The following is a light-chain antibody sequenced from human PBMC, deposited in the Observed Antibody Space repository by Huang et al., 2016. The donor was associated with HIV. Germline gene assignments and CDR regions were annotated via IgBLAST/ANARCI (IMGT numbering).Light chain of an antibody. CDR3: QQYDSSPWT. Sequence: EIVLTQSPGTLSLSPGERATLSCRASQSVSSTYFAWYQQKPGQAPRLLFYGASSRATGIPDRFSGSGSGTDFTLTISRLEPEDLAVYYCQQYDSSPWTFGQGTKVEIK. CDR2: GAS. J-gene: IGKJ1*01. V-gene: IGKV3-20*01. CDR1: QSVSSTY.